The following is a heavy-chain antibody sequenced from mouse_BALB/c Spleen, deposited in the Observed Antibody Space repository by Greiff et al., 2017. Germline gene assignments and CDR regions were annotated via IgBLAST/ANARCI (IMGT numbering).Heavy chain of an antibody. CDR3: TREVTRYFDV. D-gene: IGHD2-1*01. CDR2: ISSGGSYT. CDR1: GFTFSSYT. V-gene: IGHV5-6-4*01. J-gene: IGHJ1*01. Sequence: EVKLVESGGGLVKPGGSLKLSCAASGFTFSSYTMSWVRQTPEKRLEWVATISSGGSYTYYPDSVKGRFTISRDNAKNTLYLQMSSLKSEDTAMYYCTREVTRYFDVWGAGTTVTVSS.